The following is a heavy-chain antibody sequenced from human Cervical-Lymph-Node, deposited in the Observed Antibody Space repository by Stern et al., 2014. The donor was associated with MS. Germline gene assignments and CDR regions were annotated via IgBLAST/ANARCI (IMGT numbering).Heavy chain of an antibody. CDR1: GYTFAGNY. CDR2: INPKSGGT. D-gene: IGHD5-18*01. J-gene: IGHJ4*02. CDR3: ARERGRAGPAMADY. Sequence: VQLEESGAEVKKPGASVKVSCKTSGYTFAGNYIHWVRQAPGQGLEWMGRINPKSGGTNYAQKFQGRVTMTRDTSITTASMELSRLRFDDTAIYYCARERGRAGPAMADYWGQGTLVTVSS. V-gene: IGHV1-2*06.